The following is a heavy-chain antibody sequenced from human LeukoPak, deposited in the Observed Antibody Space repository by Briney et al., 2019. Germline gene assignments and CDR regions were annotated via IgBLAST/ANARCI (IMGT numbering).Heavy chain of an antibody. CDR3: AKLSGSQQIIDY. D-gene: IGHD3-22*01. V-gene: IGHV3-30*18. CDR1: GFTFSSYG. Sequence: GSLRLSCAASGFTFSSYGMHWVRQALGKGLEWVAVISYDGSNKYYADSVKGRFTISRDNSKNTLYLQMNSLRAEDTAVYYCAKLSGSQQIIDYWGQGTLVTVSS. J-gene: IGHJ4*02. CDR2: ISYDGSNK.